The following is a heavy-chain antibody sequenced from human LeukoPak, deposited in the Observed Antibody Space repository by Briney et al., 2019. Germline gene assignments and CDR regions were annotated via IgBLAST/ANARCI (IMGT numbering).Heavy chain of an antibody. CDR1: GFTFSSYA. Sequence: GGSLRLSCAASGFTFSSYAMSWVRQAPGKGLEWVTAISGSGGSTYYADSVKGRFTISRDNSKNTLYLQMNSLRAEDTAVYYCAKDYYDSSGYPLYYFDYWGQGTLVTVSS. V-gene: IGHV3-23*01. J-gene: IGHJ4*02. CDR3: AKDYYDSSGYPLYYFDY. D-gene: IGHD3-22*01. CDR2: ISGSGGST.